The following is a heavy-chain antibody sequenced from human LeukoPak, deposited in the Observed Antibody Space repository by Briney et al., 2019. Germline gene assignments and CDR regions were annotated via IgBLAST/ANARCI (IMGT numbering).Heavy chain of an antibody. CDR1: GGSISSSSYY. J-gene: IGHJ3*01. Sequence: SETLSLTCSVSGGSISSSSYYWGWIRQPPGKGLEWIGSIYYSGSTYYNPSLQSRVTISVDTSKNQFSLKLSSVTAADTAVYYRAKPLTYDWDAFDFWGQGTMVTVSS. V-gene: IGHV4-39*07. CDR3: AKPLTYDWDAFDF. CDR2: IYYSGST. D-gene: IGHD3-9*01.